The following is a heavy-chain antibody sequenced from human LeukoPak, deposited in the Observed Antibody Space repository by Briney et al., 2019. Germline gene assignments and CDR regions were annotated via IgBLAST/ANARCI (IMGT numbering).Heavy chain of an antibody. D-gene: IGHD3-16*02. Sequence: ASVKASCKASGYTFTGYYMHWVRQAPGQGLEWMGWINPNSGGTNYAQKFQGRVTMTRDTSISTAYMELGRLRSDDTAVYYCASHYYDYIWGSYRPFDYWGQGTLVTVSS. V-gene: IGHV1-2*02. J-gene: IGHJ4*02. CDR3: ASHYYDYIWGSYRPFDY. CDR1: GYTFTGYY. CDR2: INPNSGGT.